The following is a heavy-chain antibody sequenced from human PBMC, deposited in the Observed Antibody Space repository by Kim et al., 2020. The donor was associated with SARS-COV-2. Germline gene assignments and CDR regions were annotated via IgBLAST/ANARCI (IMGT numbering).Heavy chain of an antibody. V-gene: IGHV1-18*01. CDR3: VREINDYYYGMDV. D-gene: IGHD1-26*01. J-gene: IGHJ6*02. Sequence: AQRPQGRVPMTTDTSTSTAYMELRSLRSDDTAVYYCVREINDYYYGMDVWGQGTTVTVSS.